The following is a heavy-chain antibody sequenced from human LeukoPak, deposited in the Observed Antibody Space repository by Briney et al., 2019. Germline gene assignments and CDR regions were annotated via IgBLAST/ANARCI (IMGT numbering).Heavy chain of an antibody. CDR1: GFTFSSYG. CDR2: IRYDGSNK. J-gene: IGHJ6*03. CDR3: AKKARDLGSGYYYYMDV. Sequence: PGGSLRLSCAASGFTFSSYGMHRVRQAPGKGLEWVAFIRYDGSNKYYADSVKGRFTISRDNSKNTLYLQMNSLRAEDTAVYYCAKKARDLGSGYYYYMDVWGKGTTVTVSS. V-gene: IGHV3-30*02. D-gene: IGHD6-25*01.